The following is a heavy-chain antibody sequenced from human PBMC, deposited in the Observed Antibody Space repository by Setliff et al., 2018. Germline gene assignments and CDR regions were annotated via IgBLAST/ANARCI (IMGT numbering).Heavy chain of an antibody. Sequence: SGPTLVNPTQTLTLTCTFSGFSLSTSVMGVSWIRQPPGEALEGLSRIDWYDDKYYSTSLKTRLTISQDTSKNQVVLTMTNMDPVETATYYCARIARAVTKYYFDYWGQGTLVTVSS. D-gene: IGHD4-17*01. J-gene: IGHJ4*02. CDR3: ARIARAVTKYYFDY. CDR2: IDWYDDK. CDR1: GFSLSTSVMG. V-gene: IGHV2-70*11.